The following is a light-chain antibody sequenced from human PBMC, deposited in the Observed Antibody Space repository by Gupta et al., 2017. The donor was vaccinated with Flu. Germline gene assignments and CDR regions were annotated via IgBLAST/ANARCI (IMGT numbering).Light chain of an antibody. Sequence: EIVMTQSPATLSASPGERATLSCRASQSVGGDLAWYQQRRGQAPRLLIYGTSNRATGVPARFSGSGSGTEFTLTITSLRSEDFAVYYCQQYNNWPPITFGPGTKVDIK. CDR3: QQYNNWPPIT. CDR1: QSVGGD. CDR2: GTS. V-gene: IGKV3-15*01. J-gene: IGKJ3*01.